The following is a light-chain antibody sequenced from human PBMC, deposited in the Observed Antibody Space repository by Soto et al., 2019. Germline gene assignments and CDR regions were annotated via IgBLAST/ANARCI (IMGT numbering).Light chain of an antibody. J-gene: IGKJ1*01. V-gene: IGKV1-27*01. Sequence: DIPMTQSPSSLSASIGDRVTISCRASQGISNDLAWYQQKPGKVPYLLIYAASTSHSGVPSRFRGSGSGTDFTLTISSLQPEDVATYYCQNYNSAPRTLGQGTKVDIK. CDR2: AAS. CDR3: QNYNSAPRT. CDR1: QGISND.